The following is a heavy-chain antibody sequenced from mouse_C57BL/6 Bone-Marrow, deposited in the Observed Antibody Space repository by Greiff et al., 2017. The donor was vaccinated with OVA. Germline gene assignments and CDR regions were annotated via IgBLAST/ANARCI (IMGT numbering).Heavy chain of an antibody. V-gene: IGHV5-9-1*02. CDR2: ISSGGDYI. D-gene: IGHD1-1*01. CDR1: GFTFSSYA. J-gene: IGHJ4*01. Sequence: EVNLVESGEGLVKPGGSLKLSCAASGFTFSSYAMSWVRQTPEKRLEWVAYISSGGDYIYYADTVKGRFTISRDNARNTLYLQMSSLKSEDTAMYYCTFYGSSYGDYAMDYWGQGTSVTVSS. CDR3: TFYGSSYGDYAMDY.